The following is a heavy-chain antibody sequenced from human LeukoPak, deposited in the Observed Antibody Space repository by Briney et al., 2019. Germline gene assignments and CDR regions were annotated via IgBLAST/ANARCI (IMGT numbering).Heavy chain of an antibody. CDR3: ASSIIADLDY. J-gene: IGHJ4*02. D-gene: IGHD6-13*01. CDR1: GFTFSRYW. CDR2: IKEDGGEK. V-gene: IGHV3-7*01. Sequence: GGSLRLSCAASGFTFSRYWMSWVRQAPGKGLEWVANIKEDGGEKYYVDSVKGRFTISRDNAKNSLYLQMNSLRAEDTAVYYCASSIIADLDYWGQGTLVTVSS.